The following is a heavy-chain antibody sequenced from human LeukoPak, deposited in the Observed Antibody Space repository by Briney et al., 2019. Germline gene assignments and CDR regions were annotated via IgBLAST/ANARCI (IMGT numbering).Heavy chain of an antibody. D-gene: IGHD3-22*01. CDR3: ARHVVAVGFDY. CDR1: GFTFSSYW. Sequence: PGGSLRLSCAASGFTFSSYWMHWVRQAPGKGLVWVSRINSDGSSTRYADSVKGRFTISRDNAKNSLYLQMNSLRAEDTAVYYCARHVVAVGFDYWGQGTLVTVSS. CDR2: INSDGSST. V-gene: IGHV3-74*01. J-gene: IGHJ4*02.